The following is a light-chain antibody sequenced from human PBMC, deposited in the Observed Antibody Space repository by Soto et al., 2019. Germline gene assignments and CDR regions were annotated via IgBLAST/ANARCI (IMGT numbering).Light chain of an antibody. CDR1: SSDVGGYNY. CDR3: SSYTGSRTYV. V-gene: IGLV2-14*01. Sequence: LTQPASVSGSPGQSITISCTGTSSDVGGYNYVSWYQQHPGKAPKLMIYDVSNRPSGVSNRFSGSKSGNTASLTISGLQAEDEADYYCSSYTGSRTYVFGTGTKVTVL. J-gene: IGLJ1*01. CDR2: DVS.